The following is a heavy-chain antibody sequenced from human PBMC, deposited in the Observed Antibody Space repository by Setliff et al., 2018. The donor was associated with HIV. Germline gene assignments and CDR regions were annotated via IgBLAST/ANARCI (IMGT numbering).Heavy chain of an antibody. Sequence: PGGSLRLSCAASGFTFSSYSMNWVRQAPGKGLEWVSIASPSGGTTYYADSVKGRFTISRDNSKSTLYLQMNSLKTEDTAVYYCAKPRRYNTYYFDHWGQGTLVTVSS. CDR2: ASPSGGTT. J-gene: IGHJ4*02. CDR1: GFTFSSYS. V-gene: IGHV3-23*01. D-gene: IGHD3-3*01. CDR3: AKPRRYNTYYFDH.